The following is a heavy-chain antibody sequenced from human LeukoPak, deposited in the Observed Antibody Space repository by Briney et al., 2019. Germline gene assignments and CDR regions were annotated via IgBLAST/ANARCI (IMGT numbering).Heavy chain of an antibody. Sequence: PSETLSLTRTVSRGSISSSSYYWGWTRRPPGKGLEWLGSIYYSESNYYNPSLKSRVTISVDTSKNQFSLKLSSVTAADTAVYYCARQWGHYDFWSGYQYYFDYWGQGTLVTVSS. CDR2: IYYSESN. CDR3: ARQWGHYDFWSGYQYYFDY. D-gene: IGHD3-3*01. J-gene: IGHJ4*02. CDR1: RGSISSSSYY. V-gene: IGHV4-39*01.